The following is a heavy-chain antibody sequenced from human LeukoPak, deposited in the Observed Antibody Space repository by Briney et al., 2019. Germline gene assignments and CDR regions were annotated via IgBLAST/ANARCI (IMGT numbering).Heavy chain of an antibody. CDR1: RFTFSSYA. CDR3: AKAGLYCSGGSCYDWFDP. J-gene: IGHJ5*02. D-gene: IGHD2-15*01. CDR2: ISGSGGST. Sequence: GGSLRLSCAASRFTFSSYAMSWVRQAPGKGLEWVSAISGSGGSTYYADSVKGRFTISRDNSKNTLYLQMNSLRAEDTAVYYCAKAGLYCSGGSCYDWFDPWGQGTLVTVSS. V-gene: IGHV3-23*01.